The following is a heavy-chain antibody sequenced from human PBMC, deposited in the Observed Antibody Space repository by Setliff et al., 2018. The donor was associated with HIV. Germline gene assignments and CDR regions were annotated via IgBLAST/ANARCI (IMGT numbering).Heavy chain of an antibody. CDR1: GGSFSGYY. J-gene: IGHJ4*02. V-gene: IGHV4-34*01. D-gene: IGHD5-12*01. CDR2: IYHTGST. CDR3: ARMYSGYDWSPAGARTRYFDY. Sequence: NPSETLSLTCAVYGGSFSGYYWSWIRQAPGKGLEWIGSIYHTGSTYYKPSLKSRVTISVDTSKNQFSLKLSSVTAADTAVYYCARMYSGYDWSPAGARTRYFDYWGQGTLVTVSS.